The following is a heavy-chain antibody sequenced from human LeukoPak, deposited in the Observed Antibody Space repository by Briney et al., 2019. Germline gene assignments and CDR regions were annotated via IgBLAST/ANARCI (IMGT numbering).Heavy chain of an antibody. CDR1: GDSISSYY. CDR2: IYYSGST. D-gene: IGHD4-23*01. CDR3: ARGSNSPDY. Sequence: PSETLSLTCTVSGDSISSYYWSWVRQPPGKGLEWIGYIYYSGSTTYNPSLKSRVTISVDTSKNQFSLKLTSVTAADTAVYFCARGSNSPDYWGQGTLVTVSS. J-gene: IGHJ4*02. V-gene: IGHV4-59*01.